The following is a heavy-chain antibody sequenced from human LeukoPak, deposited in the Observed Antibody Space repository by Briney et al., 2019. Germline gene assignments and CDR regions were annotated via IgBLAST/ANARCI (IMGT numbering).Heavy chain of an antibody. D-gene: IGHD3-22*01. J-gene: IGHJ4*02. V-gene: IGHV1-69*04. CDR2: IIPILGIA. CDR3: ARDYDSSGYYYAGFDY. Sequence: SVKVSCKAPGGTFSSYAISWVRQAPGQGLEWMGRIIPILGIANYAQKFQGRVTITADKSTSTAYMELSSLRSEDTAVYYCARDYDSSGYYYAGFDYWGQGTLVTVSS. CDR1: GGTFSSYA.